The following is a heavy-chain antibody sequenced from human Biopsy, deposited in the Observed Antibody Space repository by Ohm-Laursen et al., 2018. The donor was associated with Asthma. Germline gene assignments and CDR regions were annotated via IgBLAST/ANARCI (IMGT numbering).Heavy chain of an antibody. CDR3: ARRITIFGMVQKDHGMDA. CDR2: ISYGGKT. V-gene: IGHV4-39*01. D-gene: IGHD3-3*01. J-gene: IGHJ6*02. CDR1: GGSMTPTSHY. Sequence: PSETLSLTCTVSGGSMTPTSHYWDWIRQAPGKGLEWIGYISYGGKTSYNPSLKNRVTISRDTSKNQFSLRLTSVTAADTAVYFCARRITIFGMVQKDHGMDAWGQGTTVIVSS.